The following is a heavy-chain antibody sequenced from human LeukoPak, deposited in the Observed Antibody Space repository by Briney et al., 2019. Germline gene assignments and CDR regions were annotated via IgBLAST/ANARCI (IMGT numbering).Heavy chain of an antibody. D-gene: IGHD1-26*01. CDR1: GFISKSYY. CDR2: ITASGTAM. J-gene: IGHJ4*02. V-gene: IGHV3-48*02. Sequence: GGSLRLSCAASGFISKSYYMDWVRQAPGKGLEWVSHITASGTAMFYADSVKGRFTISRDNAKNSLYLQMNSLRDEDTAVYYCASSGSYRFDYWGQGTLVTVSS. CDR3: ASSGSYRFDY.